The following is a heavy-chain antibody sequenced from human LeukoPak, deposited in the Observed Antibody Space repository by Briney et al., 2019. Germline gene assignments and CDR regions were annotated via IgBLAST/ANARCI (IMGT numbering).Heavy chain of an antibody. D-gene: IGHD3-16*01. CDR3: ARVRPSLGGWFDY. J-gene: IGHJ4*02. CDR2: IYYSGST. Sequence: SQTLSLTCTVSGGSISSGDYYWSWIRQPPGKGLEWIGYIYYSGSTYYNPSLKSRVTISVDTSKNQFSLKLSSVTAADTAVYYCARVRPSLGGWFDYWGQGTLVTVSS. CDR1: GGSISSGDYY. V-gene: IGHV4-30-4*01.